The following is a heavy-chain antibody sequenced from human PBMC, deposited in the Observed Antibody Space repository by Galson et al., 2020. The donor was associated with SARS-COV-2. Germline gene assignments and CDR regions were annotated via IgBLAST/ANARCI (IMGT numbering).Heavy chain of an antibody. V-gene: IGHV6-1*01. CDR3: ARGLAGVNYYDPFDY. D-gene: IGHD1-26*01. CDR2: TYYRSKWYY. CDR1: GDSVSSNSVA. Sequence: SETLSLTCAISGDSVSSNSVAWNWIRQSPSRGLEWLGRTYYRSKWYYDYAVSVKSRITINPDTSKNQFSLQLNSVTPEDTAVYYCARGLAGVNYYDPFDYWGQGSLVTVSS. J-gene: IGHJ4*02.